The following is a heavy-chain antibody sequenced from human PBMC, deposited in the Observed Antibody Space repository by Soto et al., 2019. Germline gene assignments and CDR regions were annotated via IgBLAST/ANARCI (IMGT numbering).Heavy chain of an antibody. CDR2: INPNGGSK. J-gene: IGHJ4*02. Sequence: QVHLVQSGAEVKKPGASVKVSCKASGYIFINYYIHWVRQAPGQGLEWLGIINPNGGSKNYAQNFRGRVTMARDTSTSTVYMDMSSLGSDDTAVYYCARDLAAADYLGQGTLGTVSS. CDR3: ARDLAAADY. D-gene: IGHD6-13*01. V-gene: IGHV1-46*01. CDR1: GYIFINYY.